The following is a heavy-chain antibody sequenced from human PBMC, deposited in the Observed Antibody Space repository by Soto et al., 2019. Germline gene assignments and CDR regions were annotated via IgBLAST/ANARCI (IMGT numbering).Heavy chain of an antibody. CDR2: ISSSGTGI. V-gene: IGHV3-11*01. J-gene: IGHJ3*02. CDR1: RFTFSDYY. CDR3: ARAYSDAFDI. Sequence: GGSLRLSCAASRFTFSDYYMTWIRQAPGKGLEWVSYISSSGTGIYYPDSVKGRFTISRDNAKNSLYLQMSSLRAEDTAVYYCARAYSDAFDIWGQGAMVTVSS. D-gene: IGHD2-15*01.